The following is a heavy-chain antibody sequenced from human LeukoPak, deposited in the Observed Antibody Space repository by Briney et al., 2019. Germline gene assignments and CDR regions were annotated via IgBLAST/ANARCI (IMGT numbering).Heavy chain of an antibody. J-gene: IGHJ3*01. CDR2: IYHSGST. CDR1: GGSISSGGYY. Sequence: SQTLSLTCTVSGGSISSGGYYWSWIRQPPGKGLEWIGYIYHSGSTYYNPSLKSRVTISVDRSKNQFSLKLSSVTAADTAVYYCTTDWGTGTRPVVAFDLWGQGTMVTISS. V-gene: IGHV4-30-2*01. D-gene: IGHD3-16*01. CDR3: TTDWGTGTRPVVAFDL.